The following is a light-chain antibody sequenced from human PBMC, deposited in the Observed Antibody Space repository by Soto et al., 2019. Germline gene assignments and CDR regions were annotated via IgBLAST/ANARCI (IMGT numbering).Light chain of an antibody. Sequence: QSVLTQPASVSGSPGQSITISCTGTSSDVVGYNYVSWYQQHPGKAPKLLIYDVSNRPSGASNRFSGSKSGNTASLTISGLQAEDEADYYCSSYTGSTTPHYVFGTGTKVTVL. V-gene: IGLV2-14*01. CDR3: SSYTGSTTPHYV. CDR2: DVS. CDR1: SSDVVGYNY. J-gene: IGLJ1*01.